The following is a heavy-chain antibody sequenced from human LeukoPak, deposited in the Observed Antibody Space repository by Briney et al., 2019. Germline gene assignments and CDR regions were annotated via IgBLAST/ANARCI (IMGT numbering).Heavy chain of an antibody. CDR1: GGSISSGSYY. CDR3: ARDPGQYDILTGGAFDI. Sequence: SETLSLTCTVSGGSISSGSYYWSWIRQPAGKGLEWIGRIYTSGSTNYNPSLKSRVTISVDTSKNQFSLKLSSVTAADTAVYYCARDPGQYDILTGGAFDIWGQGTMVTVSS. J-gene: IGHJ3*02. D-gene: IGHD3-9*01. V-gene: IGHV4-61*02. CDR2: IYTSGST.